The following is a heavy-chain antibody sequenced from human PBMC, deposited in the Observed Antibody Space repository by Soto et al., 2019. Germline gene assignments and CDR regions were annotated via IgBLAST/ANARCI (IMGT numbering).Heavy chain of an antibody. Sequence: GGAPRIPRSAPGFTFRKFAIHWVPPAPGKGLERVAFISYDGGNKFYRDYVKGRFTISRDNSKNTLYLQINSLRYEDTAVYYCARGDREDIAVVIGVRPGEYGVDVWGQGTTVTVSS. CDR1: GFTFRKFA. J-gene: IGHJ6*02. CDR3: ARGDREDIAVVIGVRPGEYGVDV. D-gene: IGHD2-15*01. V-gene: IGHV3-30-3*01. CDR2: ISYDGGNK.